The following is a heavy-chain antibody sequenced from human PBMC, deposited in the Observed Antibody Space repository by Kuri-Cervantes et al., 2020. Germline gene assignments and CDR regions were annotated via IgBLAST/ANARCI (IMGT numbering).Heavy chain of an antibody. CDR1: GGSVSSGSYY. V-gene: IGHV4-61*01. CDR3: ARGPGSRYYYYYIDD. Sequence: SQTMSLTCTVSGGSVSSGSYYWSWVRQPPGKGLEWFGEINHSGSTNYNPSLKSRVTISVDTSKNQFSLKLSSVTAADTAVYYCARGPGSRYYYYYIDDWGKGTTVTVSS. D-gene: IGHD1-14*01. J-gene: IGHJ6*03. CDR2: INHSGST.